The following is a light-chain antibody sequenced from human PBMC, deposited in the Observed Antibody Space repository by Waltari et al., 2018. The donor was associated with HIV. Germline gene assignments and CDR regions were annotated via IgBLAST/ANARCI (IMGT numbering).Light chain of an antibody. CDR2: ETS. J-gene: IGKJ5*01. CDR1: QSVRNY. CDR3: QQRSNWPPIT. Sequence: EIVLTQSPATLSLSPGERATLSCRASQSVRNYLAWYQHKPGQSPRLLIYETSKRATGTAARFSGSGSGTDFSLTISSLEHEDVGVYYCQQRSNWPPITFGQGTRVEIK. V-gene: IGKV3-11*01.